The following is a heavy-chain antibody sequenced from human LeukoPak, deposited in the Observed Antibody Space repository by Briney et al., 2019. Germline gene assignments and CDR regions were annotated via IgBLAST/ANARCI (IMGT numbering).Heavy chain of an antibody. V-gene: IGHV1-2*02. CDR2: INPNSGGT. Sequence: ASVKVSCKASGYTFTGYYMHWVRQAPGQGLEWMGWINPNSGGTNYAQKFQGRVTMTRDTSISTAYMELSRLRSDDTAVYYCARGGVVTVKDYYYGMDVWGQGTTVTVSS. CDR3: ARGGVVTVKDYYYGMDV. CDR1: GYTFTGYY. J-gene: IGHJ6*02. D-gene: IGHD2-15*01.